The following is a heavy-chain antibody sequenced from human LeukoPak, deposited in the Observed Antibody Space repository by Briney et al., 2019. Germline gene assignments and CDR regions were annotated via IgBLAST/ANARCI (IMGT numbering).Heavy chain of an antibody. CDR3: ARGGIQPIDY. Sequence: PSETLSLTCHVSGDSISSSSYYWGWIRQPPGKGLEWIGSIYHSGSTYYNPSLKSRVTISVDTSKNQFSLKLSSVTAADTAVYYCARGGIQPIDYWGQGTLVTVSS. CDR1: GDSISSSSYY. J-gene: IGHJ4*02. V-gene: IGHV4-39*07. CDR2: IYHSGST. D-gene: IGHD5-18*01.